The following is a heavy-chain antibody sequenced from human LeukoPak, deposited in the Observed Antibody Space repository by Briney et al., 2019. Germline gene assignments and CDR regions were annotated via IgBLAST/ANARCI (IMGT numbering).Heavy chain of an antibody. D-gene: IGHD6-13*01. CDR2: IKPDGSAE. Sequence: RGSLRLSCATSGFTFSSNWMSWVRHAPGRGLEWVANIKPDGSAEYYAASVKGRFTVSRDNAKNSLYLQMNSLRAEDTAVYYCARANNSSWHNWGQGTLVTVSS. CDR1: GFTFSSNW. CDR3: ARANNSSWHN. V-gene: IGHV3-7*01. J-gene: IGHJ4*02.